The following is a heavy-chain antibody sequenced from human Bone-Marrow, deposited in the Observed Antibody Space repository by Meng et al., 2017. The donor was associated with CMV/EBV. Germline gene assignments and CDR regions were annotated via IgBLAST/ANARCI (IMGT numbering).Heavy chain of an antibody. V-gene: IGHV3-48*01. CDR3: ARDLSSRSHFYYGMDV. CDR2: ISGRSSML. D-gene: IGHD5/OR15-5a*01. CDR1: GFTFSSYG. Sequence: GESLKISCAASGFTFSSYGMHWVRQAPGKGLEWVSYISGRSSMLSYTDSVEGRFTISRDNSKSTLSLEMNRLIPEDTAVYYCARDLSSRSHFYYGMDVWGQGTTVTVSS. J-gene: IGHJ6*02.